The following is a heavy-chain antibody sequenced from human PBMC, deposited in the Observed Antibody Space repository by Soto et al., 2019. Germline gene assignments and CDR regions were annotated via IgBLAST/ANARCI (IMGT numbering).Heavy chain of an antibody. D-gene: IGHD3-22*01. J-gene: IGHJ3*02. V-gene: IGHV1-46*01. CDR2: INPSGGST. CDR1: GYDFTSYY. CDR3: ARDFYYHDSSGRSYLMDPFDI. Sequence: APVKVACKASGYDFTSYYMHWVRQARGQGIEWMGIINPSGGSTSYAQKFQGRVTMTRDTSTSTVYMELTSLGSEDTAVYYCARDFYYHDSSGRSYLMDPFDIWRQGIMVTVSS.